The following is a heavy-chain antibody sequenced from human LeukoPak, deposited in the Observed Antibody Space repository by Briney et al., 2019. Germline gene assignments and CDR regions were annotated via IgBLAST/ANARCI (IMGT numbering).Heavy chain of an antibody. CDR1: GFTFSSYA. V-gene: IGHV3-64*01. CDR3: ARATGYSSGWYNPDLSY. D-gene: IGHD6-19*01. J-gene: IGHJ4*02. Sequence: GGSLRLSCAASGFTFSSYAMHWVRQAPRKGLEYVSAISSNGGSTYYANSVKGRFTTSRDSSKNTLYLQMGSLRAEDMAVYYCARATGYSSGWYNPDLSYWGQGTLVTVSS. CDR2: ISSNGGST.